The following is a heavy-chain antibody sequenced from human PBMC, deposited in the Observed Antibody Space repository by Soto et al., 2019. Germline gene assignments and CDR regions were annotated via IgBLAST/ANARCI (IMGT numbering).Heavy chain of an antibody. CDR1: GGSINNGNYY. V-gene: IGHV4-31*03. J-gene: IGHJ4*02. CDR3: AREGGRGAGYNAVDY. D-gene: IGHD1-26*01. Sequence: QVHLQESGPGLVKPSQTLSLTCTVSGGSINNGNYYWSWSRQLPGKGLEWIGYIHYGASTYYNTSLKSRVTISIDTSKNQFSRRLNSVTAADTAVYYCAREGGRGAGYNAVDYWGQGTLVTVSS. CDR2: IHYGAST.